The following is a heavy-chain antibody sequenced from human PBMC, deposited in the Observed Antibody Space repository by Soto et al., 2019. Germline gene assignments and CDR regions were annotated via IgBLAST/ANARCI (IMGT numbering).Heavy chain of an antibody. D-gene: IGHD3-16*01. J-gene: IGHJ5*02. CDR2: MYTKERT. CDR1: GGSITNYY. Sequence: QVQLQQSGPGLVKASETLSLTCTVSGGSITNYYWSWIRQPAGKGLEWIGRMYTKERTNYNLSFKSRVNMSVDTSKNQFSLKLNAVTAADTAVYYCARDDYKDSGNNWFDPWGQGTLVTVSS. V-gene: IGHV4-4*07. CDR3: ARDDYKDSGNNWFDP.